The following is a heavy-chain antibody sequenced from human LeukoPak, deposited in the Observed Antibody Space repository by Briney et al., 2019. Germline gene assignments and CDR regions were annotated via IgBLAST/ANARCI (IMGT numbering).Heavy chain of an antibody. CDR1: GFTFSSYE. D-gene: IGHD6-13*01. Sequence: GGSLRLSCAASGFTFSSYEMNWVRQAPGKGLEWVSCISSSGSTIYYADSVKGRFTISRDNAKNSLYLQMNSLRAEDTAVYYCARDLAAAAPIDYWGQGTLVTVSS. CDR2: ISSSGSTI. J-gene: IGHJ4*02. V-gene: IGHV3-48*03. CDR3: ARDLAAAAPIDY.